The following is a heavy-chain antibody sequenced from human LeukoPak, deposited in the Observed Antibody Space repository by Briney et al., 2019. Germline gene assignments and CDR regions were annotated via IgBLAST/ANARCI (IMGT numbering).Heavy chain of an antibody. J-gene: IGHJ4*02. CDR1: GGSISSGSYY. Sequence: PSETLSLTCTVAGGSISSGSYYWGWIRQPAGKGLEWIGRMYTSGSTNYNPYLKSRVTISGDTSKNQFSLRLSSVTAADTAVYYCARTWGYGDPFDYWGQGTLVTVSS. V-gene: IGHV4-61*02. CDR3: ARTWGYGDPFDY. D-gene: IGHD4-17*01. CDR2: MYTSGST.